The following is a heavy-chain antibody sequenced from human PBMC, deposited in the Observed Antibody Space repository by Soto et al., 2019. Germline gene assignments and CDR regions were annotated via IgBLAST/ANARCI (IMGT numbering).Heavy chain of an antibody. CDR2: ISAYNGNT. CDR1: GYTFTSYG. D-gene: IGHD6-13*01. CDR3: AREKRKGIAAAGYFDY. Sequence: ASVKVSCKASGYTFTSYGISWVRQAPGQGLEWMGWISAYNGNTNYAQKLQGGVTMTTDTSTSTAYMELRSLRSDDTAVYYCAREKRKGIAAAGYFDYWGQGTLVTVSS. J-gene: IGHJ4*02. V-gene: IGHV1-18*04.